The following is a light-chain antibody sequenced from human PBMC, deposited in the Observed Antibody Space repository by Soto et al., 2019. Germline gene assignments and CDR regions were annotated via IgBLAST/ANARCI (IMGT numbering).Light chain of an antibody. CDR1: QTVYNN. J-gene: IGKJ4*01. Sequence: EIVMTQSPATLSVSPGERATLSCRASQTVYNNLAWYQQKPGQPPRLLIYGASARATGIPARFSGSGSGTESPLTISSRRSEDLEVYYCQQYSNGPLTSGGGTKVE. V-gene: IGKV3-15*01. CDR2: GAS. CDR3: QQYSNGPLT.